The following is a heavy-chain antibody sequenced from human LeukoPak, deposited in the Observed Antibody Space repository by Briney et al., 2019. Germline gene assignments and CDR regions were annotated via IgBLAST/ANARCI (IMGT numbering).Heavy chain of an antibody. CDR2: IWSDASNM. J-gene: IGHJ5*01. Sequence: GGSLRLSCATSGFTFSHYGMHWVREAPGKGLEWVADIWSDASNMFYGDSVKGRFTISRDNSKKIVYLQMNNLRVEDTAVYYCAKDAQRGFDYSNSLESWGQGTLVTVSS. CDR1: GFTFSHYG. V-gene: IGHV3-33*06. D-gene: IGHD4-11*01. CDR3: AKDAQRGFDYSNSLES.